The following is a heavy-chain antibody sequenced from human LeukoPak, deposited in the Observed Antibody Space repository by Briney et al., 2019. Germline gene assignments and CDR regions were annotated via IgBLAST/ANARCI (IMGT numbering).Heavy chain of an antibody. V-gene: IGHV4-59*08. J-gene: IGHJ4*02. CDR2: IYYSGST. D-gene: IGHD5-18*01. CDR1: GGSISSYY. Sequence: PSETLSLTCTVSGGSISSYYWSWLRQPPGKGLEWIGYIYYSGSTNCNPSLKSRVTISVDTSKNQFSLKLSSVTAADTAVYYCASYTYSYGFDYWGQGTLVTVSS. CDR3: ASYTYSYGFDY.